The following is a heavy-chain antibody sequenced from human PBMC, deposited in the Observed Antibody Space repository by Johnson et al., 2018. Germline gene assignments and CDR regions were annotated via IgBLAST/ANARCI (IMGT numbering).Heavy chain of an antibody. CDR3: ARESGKNGYCSSTSCYRAEKYYYYYMDV. CDR1: GFTFSSYG. CDR2: ISYDGSNK. Sequence: QVQLVESGGGVVQXGRSLRLSCAASGFTFSSYGMHWVRQAPGKGLEWVAVISYDGSNKYYVDSMKGRFTISRDNSKNTLYLQMNSPRAEDTAVYYWARESGKNGYCSSTSCYRAEKYYYYYMDVWGKGTTVTVSS. D-gene: IGHD2-2*03. J-gene: IGHJ6*03. V-gene: IGHV3-30*03.